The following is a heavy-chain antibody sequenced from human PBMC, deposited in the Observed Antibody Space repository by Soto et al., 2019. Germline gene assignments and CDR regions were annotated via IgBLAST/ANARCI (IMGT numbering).Heavy chain of an antibody. CDR2: ISAYNGNT. Sequence: QVQLVQSGVEVKKPGASVKVSCRASGYTFATYGINWARQAPGQGLEWMGWISAYNGNTNYAQKFQGRVTMTTDTSTSTANMELRSLTSDDTAVYYCAKAGDCEGGSCLKWFGPWGQGTLVTVSS. CDR1: GYTFATYG. V-gene: IGHV1-18*01. CDR3: AKAGDCEGGSCLKWFGP. J-gene: IGHJ5*02. D-gene: IGHD2-15*01.